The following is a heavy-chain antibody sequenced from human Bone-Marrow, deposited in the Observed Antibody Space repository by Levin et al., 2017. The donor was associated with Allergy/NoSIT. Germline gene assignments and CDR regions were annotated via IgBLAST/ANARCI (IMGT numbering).Heavy chain of an antibody. V-gene: IGHV4-39*01. CDR1: GGSISSSSYY. CDR2: IYYSGST. J-gene: IGHJ4*02. Sequence: SQTLSLTCTVSGGSISSSSYYWGWIRQPPGKGLEWIGSIYYSGSTYYNPSLKSRVTISVDTSKNQFSLKLSSVTAADTAVYYCARRGDCSSTSCYDGGFDYWGQGTLVTVSS. CDR3: ARRGDCSSTSCYDGGFDY. D-gene: IGHD2-2*01.